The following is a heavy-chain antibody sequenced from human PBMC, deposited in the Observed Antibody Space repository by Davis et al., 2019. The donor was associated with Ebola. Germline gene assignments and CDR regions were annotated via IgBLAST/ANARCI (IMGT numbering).Heavy chain of an antibody. D-gene: IGHD2-8*01. CDR3: ARIALTGSFRDGMDV. CDR2: INHSGST. Sequence: PSETLSLTCAVYGGSFSGYYWSWIRQPPGKGLEWIGEINHSGSTNYNPSLKSRVTISVDTSKNQFSLKLSSVTAADTAVYYCARIALTGSFRDGMDVWGQGTTVTVSS. J-gene: IGHJ6*02. V-gene: IGHV4-34*01. CDR1: GGSFSGYY.